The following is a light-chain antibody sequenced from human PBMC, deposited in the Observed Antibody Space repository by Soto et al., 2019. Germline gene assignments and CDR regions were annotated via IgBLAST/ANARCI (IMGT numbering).Light chain of an antibody. V-gene: IGKV3-20*01. CDR3: QQYGSSLWT. CDR2: GAS. J-gene: IGKJ1*01. Sequence: EIVLTQSPGTLSLSPGERATLSCRASQSVDSTYLTWYQQKPGQAPRLLIYGASGRATGVPDRFSGSGSGTDFTLTISRLEPEDFAVYYCQQYGSSLWTFGQGTKVDIK. CDR1: QSVDSTY.